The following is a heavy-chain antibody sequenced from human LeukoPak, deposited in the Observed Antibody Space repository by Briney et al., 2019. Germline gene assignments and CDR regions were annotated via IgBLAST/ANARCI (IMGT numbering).Heavy chain of an antibody. CDR3: AREILAPGKTHEY. V-gene: IGHV3-23*01. Sequence: GGSLRLSCAASGFIFRNYAMSWVRQAPGKGLECISGFSGSGGSTYYADSVKGRFTISRDNAKNTLYLQMDSLRAEDTAMYYCAREILAPGKTHEYWGQGTLVTVSS. CDR1: GFIFRNYA. CDR2: FSGSGGST. J-gene: IGHJ4*02.